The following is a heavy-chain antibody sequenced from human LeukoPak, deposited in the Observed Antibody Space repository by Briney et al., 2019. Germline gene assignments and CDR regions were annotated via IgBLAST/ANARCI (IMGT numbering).Heavy chain of an antibody. Sequence: PGGSLRLSCAASGFTFSPYCMRWVRHPPGKGLEWVANIKQDGSEKDYMDSVKGRFTISRYDAKKSLLMQVNSLMTEDRAAYYCATIVHLVLGATLVGAPLGYFACWGQGTLVTVSS. D-gene: IGHD1-26*01. CDR1: GFTFSPYC. CDR3: ATIVHLVLGATLVGAPLGYFAC. V-gene: IGHV3-7*01. J-gene: IGHJ4*02. CDR2: IKQDGSEK.